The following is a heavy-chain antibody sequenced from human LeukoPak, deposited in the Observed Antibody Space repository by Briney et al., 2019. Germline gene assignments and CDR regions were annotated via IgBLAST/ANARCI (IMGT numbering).Heavy chain of an antibody. CDR3: ARLGYCSSTSCAGMDV. CDR2: ISGGGIST. D-gene: IGHD2-2*01. V-gene: IGHV3-23*01. CDR1: GFTFSNYA. Sequence: GGSLRLSCAASGFTFSNYAMTWVRQAPGKGLEWVSGISGGGISTYYADSVKGRFTISRDNSKNTLYLQMNSLRVEDTAVYNCARLGYCSSTSCAGMDVWGQGTTVTVSS. J-gene: IGHJ6*02.